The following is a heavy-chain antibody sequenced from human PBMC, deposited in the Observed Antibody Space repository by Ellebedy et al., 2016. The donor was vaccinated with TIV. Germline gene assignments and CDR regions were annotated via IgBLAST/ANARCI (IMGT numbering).Heavy chain of an antibody. Sequence: GESLKISXAASGFTFSSYGMHWVRQAPGKGLEWVAVISYDGSNKYYADSVKGRFTISRDNSKNTLYLQMNSLRAEDTAVYYCAKDYPSGPSDYWGQGTLVTVSS. CDR1: GFTFSSYG. J-gene: IGHJ4*02. CDR3: AKDYPSGPSDY. CDR2: ISYDGSNK. V-gene: IGHV3-30*18. D-gene: IGHD6-19*01.